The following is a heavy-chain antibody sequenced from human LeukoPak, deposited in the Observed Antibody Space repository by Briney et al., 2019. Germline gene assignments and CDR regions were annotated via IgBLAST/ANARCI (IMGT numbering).Heavy chain of an antibody. Sequence: ASVKVSFKASGYTFTAYYIHWVRQAPGQGLEWMGWISPNSGGTDYAQKFQGRVTMTRDTSINTAYVELSSLTSDDTAVYYCAIQPWGSGNNWYFDLWGRGTLVTVSS. CDR3: AIQPWGSGNNWYFDL. CDR2: ISPNSGGT. CDR1: GYTFTAYY. J-gene: IGHJ2*01. V-gene: IGHV1-2*02. D-gene: IGHD7-27*01.